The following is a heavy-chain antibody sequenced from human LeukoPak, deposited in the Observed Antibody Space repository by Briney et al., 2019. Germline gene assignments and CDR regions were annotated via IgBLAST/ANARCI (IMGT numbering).Heavy chain of an antibody. V-gene: IGHV3-7*01. J-gene: IGHJ4*02. CDR2: IKQDGSEK. CDR3: ARGSDRDLYLFDY. CDR1: GFTFTTYW. Sequence: PGGSLRLSCAASGFTFTTYWMSWVRQAPGKGLEWVANIKQDGSEKYYVDSVKGRFTISRDNAKNSMFLQMNSLRAEDTAVYYCARGSDRDLYLFDYWGQGTLVTVSS. D-gene: IGHD3-16*01.